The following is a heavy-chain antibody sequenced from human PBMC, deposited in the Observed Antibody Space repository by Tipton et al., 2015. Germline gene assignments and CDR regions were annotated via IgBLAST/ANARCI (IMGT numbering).Heavy chain of an antibody. CDR3: ARDVLDYGDYGGLDF. CDR1: GYSISSGYY. CDR2: IHHSGIT. V-gene: IGHV4-38-2*02. Sequence: LRLSCTVSGYSISSGYYWGWIRQPPGKGLEWIGHIHHSGITYYNPSLKSRVSISLDTSKNQFSLNLTSVTAADTAVYYCARDVLDYGDYGGLDFWGPGTLVTVSS. D-gene: IGHD4-17*01. J-gene: IGHJ4*02.